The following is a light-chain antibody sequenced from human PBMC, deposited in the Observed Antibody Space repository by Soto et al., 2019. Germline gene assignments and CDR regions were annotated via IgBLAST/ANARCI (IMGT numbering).Light chain of an antibody. Sequence: IQLTQSPSSLSASVGDRVTITCRASQGISSYLVWYQQKPGKAPNLLIYDASTLHSGVPSRFTGSGSGTEFTLTISSLQSEDFAVYYCQQYHIWPPWTSGQGTKVDI. V-gene: IGKV1-9*01. CDR1: QGISSY. CDR3: QQYHIWPPWT. CDR2: DAS. J-gene: IGKJ1*01.